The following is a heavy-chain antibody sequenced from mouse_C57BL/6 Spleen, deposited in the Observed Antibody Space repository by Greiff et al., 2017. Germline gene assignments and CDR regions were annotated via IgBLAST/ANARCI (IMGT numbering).Heavy chain of an antibody. CDR3: GTGTWGYAY. Sequence: EVQLQQSGPELVKPGASVKISCKASGYSFTGYYMNWVKQSPEKSLEWIGEINPSTGGTTYNQKCKAKATLTVDKSSSTAYMQLKSLTSEDSAVYYCGTGTWGYAYWGQGLLVTVSA. V-gene: IGHV1-42*01. J-gene: IGHJ3*01. D-gene: IGHD4-1*01. CDR2: INPSTGGT. CDR1: GYSFTGYY.